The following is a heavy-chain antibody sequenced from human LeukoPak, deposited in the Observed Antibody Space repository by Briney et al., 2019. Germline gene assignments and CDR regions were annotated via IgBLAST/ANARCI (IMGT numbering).Heavy chain of an antibody. J-gene: IGHJ4*02. V-gene: IGHV4-61*02. Sequence: PSETLSLTCTVSGGSINSGSYYWSWIRQPAGKGLEWIGRIYTSGSTNYNPSLKSRVTMSVDTSKNQFSLKLSSVTAADTAVYYCARDTYYYGSGSYYDYWGQGTLATVSS. CDR3: ARDTYYYGSGSYYDY. CDR2: IYTSGST. D-gene: IGHD3-10*01. CDR1: GGSINSGSYY.